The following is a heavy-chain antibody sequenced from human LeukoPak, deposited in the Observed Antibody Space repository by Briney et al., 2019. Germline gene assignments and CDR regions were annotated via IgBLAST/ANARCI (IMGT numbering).Heavy chain of an antibody. D-gene: IGHD3-16*01. CDR3: ARDLKQGGPNHYYGMDV. J-gene: IGHJ6*02. Sequence: HPGGSLRLSCAASGFTFSSYWMNWVRQAPGKGLEWVSYISSRGGTISYADSVKGRFTISRDNARNSLYLQMDSLRAEDTAIYYCARDLKQGGPNHYYGMDVWGQGTTVTVSS. V-gene: IGHV3-48*04. CDR1: GFTFSSYW. CDR2: ISSRGGTI.